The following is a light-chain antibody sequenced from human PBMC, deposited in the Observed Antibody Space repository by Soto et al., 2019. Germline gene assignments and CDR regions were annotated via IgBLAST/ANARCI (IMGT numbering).Light chain of an antibody. CDR2: EVT. CDR3: SSYAATTHYV. J-gene: IGLJ1*01. V-gene: IGLV2-8*01. CDR1: SSDVGGYNF. Sequence: QSALTQPPSASGSPGQSVTISCTGTSSDVGGYNFVSWYRQYPGKSPQLIIYEVTKRPSGFPARFSGSKSGNTAYLTVSRLQAEDDADYYCSSYAATTHYVFGSGTKVTVL.